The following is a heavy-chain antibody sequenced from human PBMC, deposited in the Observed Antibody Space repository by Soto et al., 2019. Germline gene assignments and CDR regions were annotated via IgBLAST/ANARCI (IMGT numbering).Heavy chain of an antibody. CDR2: ISAYNGNT. CDR3: AREYDFWSGYYVRVGWFDP. J-gene: IGHJ5*02. D-gene: IGHD3-3*01. V-gene: IGHV1-18*04. Sequence: ASVKVSCKASGYTFTSYGISWVRQAPGQGLEWMGWISAYNGNTNYAQKLQGRVAMTTDTSTSTAYMELRSLRSDDTAVYYCAREYDFWSGYYVRVGWFDPWGQGTLVTVSS. CDR1: GYTFTSYG.